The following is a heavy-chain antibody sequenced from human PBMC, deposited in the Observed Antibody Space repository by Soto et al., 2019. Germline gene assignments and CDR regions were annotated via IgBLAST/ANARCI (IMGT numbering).Heavy chain of an antibody. CDR2: IYYTGNT. CDR1: GGSISSYY. Sequence: SETLSLTCTVSGGSISSYYWNWIRQPPGKGLEWIGYIYYTGNTNYNPSLKSRVTISLDTSRDQFSLRLTSVTAADTAVYYCAREYAYLIDYWGRGTLVTVSS. CDR3: AREYAYLIDY. D-gene: IGHD3-10*01. V-gene: IGHV4-59*01. J-gene: IGHJ4*02.